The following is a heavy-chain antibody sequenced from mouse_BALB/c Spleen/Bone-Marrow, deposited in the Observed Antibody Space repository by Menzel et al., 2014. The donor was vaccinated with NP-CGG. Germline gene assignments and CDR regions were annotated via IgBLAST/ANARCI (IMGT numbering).Heavy chain of an antibody. CDR1: GYTFTDYT. V-gene: IGHV1-4*01. J-gene: IGHJ2*01. Sequence: QVQLQQPGAELASPGASVKMSCKASGYTFTDYTIQWVKQRPGQGLEWIGYVNPRSGYANYNQKFKDKATLTADKSSSTAFMQLSSLTSEDSAVYYCARPKGFALDYWGQGPALTVSS. CDR2: VNPRSGYA. CDR3: ARPKGFALDY.